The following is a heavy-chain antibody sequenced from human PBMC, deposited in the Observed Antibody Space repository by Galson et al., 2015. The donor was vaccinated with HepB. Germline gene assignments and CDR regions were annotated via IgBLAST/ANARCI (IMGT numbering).Heavy chain of an antibody. J-gene: IGHJ4*02. D-gene: IGHD6-19*01. CDR2: ISSSGATT. CDR3: ARHHCTSSSCFYDY. Sequence: SLRLSCAASGFSFSDHYMSWIRQAPGRGLQWLAYISSSGATTDYAGSVKGRFTISRDNVETSLYLQLNSLRAEDTAVSYCARHHCTSSSCFYDYWGQGTLVTVSS. CDR1: GFSFSDHY. V-gene: IGHV3-11*01.